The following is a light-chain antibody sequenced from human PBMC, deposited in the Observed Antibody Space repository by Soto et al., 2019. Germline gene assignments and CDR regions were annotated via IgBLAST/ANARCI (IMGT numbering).Light chain of an antibody. J-gene: IGLJ1*01. Sequence: QSALTQPASVSGSPGQSITISCTGTSSDVGGYKYVSWYQQHPGKAPKLMIYEVSNRPSGVSNRFSGSKSGNTASLTISGLQAEDEAVYYCSSYTSSSTRHVFGTGTKLTVL. CDR2: EVS. CDR3: SSYTSSSTRHV. CDR1: SSDVGGYKY. V-gene: IGLV2-14*01.